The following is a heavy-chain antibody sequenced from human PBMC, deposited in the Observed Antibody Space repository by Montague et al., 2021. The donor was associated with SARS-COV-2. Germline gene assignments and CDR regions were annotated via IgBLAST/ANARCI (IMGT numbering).Heavy chain of an antibody. D-gene: IGHD5-18*01. V-gene: IGHV2-5*01. CDR2: IYWNDDK. CDR3: ARTTDCGYSYGGCTDGFDI. CDR1: GFSLSTSGVG. Sequence: PALVKPTQTLTLTYTFSGFSLSTSGVGVGWIRQPPGKALEWLALIYWNDDKRYSPSLKSRLTITKDTSKNQVVLTMTNMDPVDTATYYCARTTDCGYSYGGCTDGFDIWGQGAMVTVSS. J-gene: IGHJ3*02.